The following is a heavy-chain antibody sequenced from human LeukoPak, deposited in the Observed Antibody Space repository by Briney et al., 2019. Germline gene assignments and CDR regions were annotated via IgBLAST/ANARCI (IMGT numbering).Heavy chain of an antibody. CDR2: INGDGSST. J-gene: IGHJ4*02. CDR3: ARDTTYGD. CDR1: GFTFSSYW. D-gene: IGHD4-17*01. Sequence: GGSLKLSCAASGFTFSSYWMHWVRQAPGKGLVWVSRINGDGSSTDYADSVKGRFTISRDNAKNTLYLQMNSLRAEDTAVYYCARDTTYGDWGQGTLVTVSS. V-gene: IGHV3-74*01.